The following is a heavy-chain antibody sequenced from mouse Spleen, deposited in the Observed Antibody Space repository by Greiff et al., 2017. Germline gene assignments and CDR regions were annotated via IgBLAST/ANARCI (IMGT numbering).Heavy chain of an antibody. J-gene: IGHJ4*01. CDR2: FYPGSGSI. CDR1: GYTFTEYT. Sequence: VQLQQSGAELVKPGASVKLSCKASGYTFTEYTIHWVKQRPGQGLEWIGWFYPGSGSINYNEKFKDKATLTADKSSSTVYMELSRLTSEDSAVYFCARECGVYGNYLDYDMDYWGQGTSVTVSS. D-gene: IGHD2-1*01. V-gene: IGHV1-62-2*01. CDR3: ARECGVYGNYLDYDMDY.